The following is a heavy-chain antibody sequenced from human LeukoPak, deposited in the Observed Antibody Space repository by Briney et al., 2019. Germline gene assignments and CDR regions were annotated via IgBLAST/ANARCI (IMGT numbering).Heavy chain of an antibody. CDR1: GGTFSSYA. J-gene: IGHJ4*02. Sequence: ASVKVSCKASGGTFSSYAISWVRQAPGQGLEWMGGIIPIFGTANYAQKFQGRVTITTNESTSTAYMELSSLRSEDTAVYYCARERGVGVAKEKKQPNEYYFDYWGQGTLVTVSS. V-gene: IGHV1-69*05. CDR3: ARERGVGVAKEKKQPNEYYFDY. CDR2: IIPIFGTA. D-gene: IGHD3-3*01.